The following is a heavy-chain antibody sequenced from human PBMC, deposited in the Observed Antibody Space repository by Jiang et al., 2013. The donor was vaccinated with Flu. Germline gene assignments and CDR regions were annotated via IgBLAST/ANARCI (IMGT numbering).Heavy chain of an antibody. J-gene: IGHJ4*02. CDR1: GYTFTSYG. CDR2: ISAYNGNT. Sequence: KVSCKASGYTFTSYGISWVRQAPGQGLEWMRWISAYNGNTNYAQKLQGRVTMTTDTSTSTAYMELRSLRSDDTAVYYCARVGDSIAVAGTADYWGQGTLVTVSS. CDR3: ARVGDSIAVAGTADY. D-gene: IGHD6-19*01. V-gene: IGHV1-18*01.